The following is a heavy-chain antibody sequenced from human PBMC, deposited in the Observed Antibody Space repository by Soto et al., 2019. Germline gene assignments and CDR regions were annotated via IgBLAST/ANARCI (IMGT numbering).Heavy chain of an antibody. D-gene: IGHD3-22*01. CDR3: AKDPPIGDSSGYYLNWFDP. V-gene: IGHV3-23*01. CDR1: GFTFSSYA. CDR2: ISGSGGST. Sequence: LRLSCAASGFTFSSYAMSWVRQAPGKGLEWVSAISGSGGSTYYADSVKGRFTISRDNSKNTLYLQMNSLRAEDTAVYYCAKDPPIGDSSGYYLNWFDPWGQGTLVTVSS. J-gene: IGHJ5*02.